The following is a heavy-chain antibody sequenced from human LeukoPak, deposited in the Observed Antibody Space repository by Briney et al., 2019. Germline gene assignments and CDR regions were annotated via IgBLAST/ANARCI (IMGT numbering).Heavy chain of an antibody. Sequence: GSLRLSCAASGFTFSSYWMHWVRQAPGKGLVWVSRINSDGSRTTYADSVKGRFTISRDNSKNTLYLQMNSLRAEDTAVYYCARRAGAYSHPYDYWGQGTLVTVSS. D-gene: IGHD4/OR15-4a*01. CDR2: INSDGSRT. J-gene: IGHJ4*02. CDR1: GFTFSSYW. V-gene: IGHV3-74*01. CDR3: ARRAGAYSHPYDY.